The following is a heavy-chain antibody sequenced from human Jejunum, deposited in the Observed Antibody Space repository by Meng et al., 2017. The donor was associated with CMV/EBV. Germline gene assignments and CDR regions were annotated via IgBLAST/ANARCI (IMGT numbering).Heavy chain of an antibody. J-gene: IGHJ6*02. Sequence: SGASYWSWFRQPPRQGLEYIGYICCGGHTYYNPSLRSRVSLSLDQSKNQFSLKLSSVTAADTAVYYCARISITTISGPYYYGLDVWGQGTTVTVSS. CDR1: SGASY. CDR2: ICCGGHT. V-gene: IGHV4-30-4*08. CDR3: ARISITTISGPYYYGLDV. D-gene: IGHD3-9*01.